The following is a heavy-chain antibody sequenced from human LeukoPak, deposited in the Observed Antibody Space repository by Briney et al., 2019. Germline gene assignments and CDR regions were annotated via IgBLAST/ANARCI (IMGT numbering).Heavy chain of an antibody. V-gene: IGHV4-59*01. CDR1: GGSISSYY. Sequence: SETLSLTCTVSGGSISSYYWSWIRQPPGKGLEWIGHIYYSGSTNYNPSLKSRVTISVDTSKNQFSLKLSSVTAADTAVYYCARDTRTEGTDYWGQGTLVTVSS. CDR3: ARDTRTEGTDY. CDR2: IYYSGST. J-gene: IGHJ4*02. D-gene: IGHD1-1*01.